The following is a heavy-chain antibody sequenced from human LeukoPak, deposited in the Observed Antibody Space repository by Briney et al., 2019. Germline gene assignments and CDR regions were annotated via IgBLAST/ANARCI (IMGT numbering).Heavy chain of an antibody. V-gene: IGHV4-59*08. CDR1: GGSISSYY. CDR3: ANGKGFYAFDV. CDR2: IYYSGST. Sequence: SEILSLTCTVSGGSISSYYWSWIRQPPGKGLEWIGYIYYSGSTNYNPSLKSRVTISVDTSKNQFSLKLSSVTAADTAVYYCANGKGFYAFDVWGQGTMVTVSS. J-gene: IGHJ3*01. D-gene: IGHD4-17*01.